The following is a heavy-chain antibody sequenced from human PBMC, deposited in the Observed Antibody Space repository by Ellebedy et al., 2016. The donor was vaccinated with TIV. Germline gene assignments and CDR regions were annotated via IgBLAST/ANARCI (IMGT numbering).Heavy chain of an antibody. D-gene: IGHD6-19*01. CDR2: ISHDGSSQ. V-gene: IGHV3-30-3*01. Sequence: GESLKISCVASGFTFDSYAMPWVRQAPGKGQEWVAVISHDGSSQYYADSVKGRFTVSRDNSMTTVYLEMNSLRAEDTDLYYCARDLDKSSGWYGGAAYWGQGTQVTVSS. J-gene: IGHJ4*02. CDR1: GFTFDSYA. CDR3: ARDLDKSSGWYGGAAY.